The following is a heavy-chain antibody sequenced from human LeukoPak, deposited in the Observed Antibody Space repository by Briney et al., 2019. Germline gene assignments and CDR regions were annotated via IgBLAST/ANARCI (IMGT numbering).Heavy chain of an antibody. CDR2: IYHSGST. Sequence: PSQTLSLTCTVSGGSISSGGYYWSWIRQPPGKGLEWIGYIYHSGSTYYNPSLKSRVTISVDRSKNQFSLKLSSVTAADTAVHYCARVRLSYYYMDVWGKGTTVTVSS. J-gene: IGHJ6*03. CDR3: ARVRLSYYYMDV. CDR1: GGSISSGGYY. V-gene: IGHV4-30-2*01. D-gene: IGHD2/OR15-2a*01.